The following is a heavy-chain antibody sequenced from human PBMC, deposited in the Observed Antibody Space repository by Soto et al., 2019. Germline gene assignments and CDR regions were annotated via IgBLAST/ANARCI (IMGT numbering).Heavy chain of an antibody. Sequence: GGSLRLSCAASGFTFDDYAMHWVRQAPGKGLEWVSGISWNSGSIGYADSVKGRFTISRDNAKNSLYLQMNSLRAEDTALYYCAKDTGRGTRGYYYYMDVWGKGTTVTVSS. CDR3: AKDTGRGTRGYYYYMDV. CDR2: ISWNSGSI. CDR1: GFTFDDYA. J-gene: IGHJ6*03. D-gene: IGHD3-16*01. V-gene: IGHV3-9*01.